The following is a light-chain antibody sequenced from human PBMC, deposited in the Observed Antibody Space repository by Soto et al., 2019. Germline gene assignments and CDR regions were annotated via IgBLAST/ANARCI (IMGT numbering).Light chain of an antibody. J-gene: IGKJ3*01. CDR3: HQYGTAPLT. CDR1: QNINKW. V-gene: IGKV1-5*01. Sequence: DIQMTQSPSTLSASVGDRVFITCRASQNINKWLAWYQQKPGKAPKFLIYDASTLETGVPSRFSGSGSGTEFTLTISRLEPEDFSVYYCHQYGTAPLTFGPGTKVDI. CDR2: DAS.